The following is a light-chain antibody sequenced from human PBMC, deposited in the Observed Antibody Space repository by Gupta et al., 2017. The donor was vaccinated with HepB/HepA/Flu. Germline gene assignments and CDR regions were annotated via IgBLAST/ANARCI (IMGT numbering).Light chain of an antibody. CDR2: AAS. J-gene: IGKJ1*01. CDR3: QLSYSPPWP. CDR1: QSISSY. Sequence: DIQMTQSPSSLSASGGDRVTITCRASQSISSYLNWYQQKPGKAPKLLIYAASSLQSGVPSRFSGSGSGTDFTLTISSLQPEDFAPYSRQLSYSPPWPFGQGTKVEIK. V-gene: IGKV1-39*01.